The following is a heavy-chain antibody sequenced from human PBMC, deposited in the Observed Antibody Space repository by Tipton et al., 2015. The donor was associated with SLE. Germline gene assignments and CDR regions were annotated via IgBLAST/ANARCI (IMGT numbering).Heavy chain of an antibody. D-gene: IGHD2-15*01. CDR3: ARGCSGTSCYWGDD. J-gene: IGHJ4*02. CDR2: VYYTGNT. V-gene: IGHV4-39*07. CDR1: GVSVSSSLYL. Sequence: TLSLTCSVSGVSVSSSLYLWDWIRQPPGKGLEWIGNVYYTGNTYSNPSLKSRVTISVDTSKNQFSLKLSSVTAADTAVYYCARGCSGTSCYWGDDWGQGSLVIVSS.